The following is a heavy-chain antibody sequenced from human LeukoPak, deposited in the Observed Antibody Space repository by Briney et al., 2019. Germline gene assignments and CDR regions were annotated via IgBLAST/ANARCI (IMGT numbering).Heavy chain of an antibody. Sequence: SETLSLTCTVSGGSVSSSSYYWGWIRQPPGKGLEWIGSIYYSGSTYYNPSLKSRVTISVDTSKNQFSLKLSSVTAADTAVYYCARPNAYCGGDCYSGDYWGQGTLVTVSS. CDR1: GGSVSSSSYY. V-gene: IGHV4-39*01. CDR3: ARPNAYCGGDCYSGDY. CDR2: IYYSGST. D-gene: IGHD2-21*02. J-gene: IGHJ4*02.